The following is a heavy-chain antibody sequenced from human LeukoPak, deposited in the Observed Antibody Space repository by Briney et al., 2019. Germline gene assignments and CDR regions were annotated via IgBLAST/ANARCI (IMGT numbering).Heavy chain of an antibody. D-gene: IGHD6-13*01. CDR3: ARVLGSSWYYYGMDV. CDR2: IWYDGSNK. CDR1: GFIFRNYG. Sequence: GGSLRLSCAASGFIFRNYGMHWVRQAPGKGLEWVVVIWYDGSNKYYADSVKGRFTISRDNSKNTLYLQMNSLRAEDTAVYYCARVLGSSWYYYGMDVWGQGTMVTVSS. J-gene: IGHJ6*02. V-gene: IGHV3-30*19.